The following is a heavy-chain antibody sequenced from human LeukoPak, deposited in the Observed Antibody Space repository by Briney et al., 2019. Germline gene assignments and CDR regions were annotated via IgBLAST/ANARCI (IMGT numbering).Heavy chain of an antibody. CDR2: IYSSGIT. J-gene: IGHJ4*02. CDR1: GGSISSYY. V-gene: IGHV4-4*07. Sequence: SETLSLTCSVSGGSISSYYWSWIRQPAGKGLDWIGRIYSSGITNYSPSLKSRVTMSVDTSKNQFSLRLTSVTAADTAVYYCARDTWEGSGSYWADWGQGTLVTVSS. CDR3: ARDTWEGSGSYWAD. D-gene: IGHD3-10*01.